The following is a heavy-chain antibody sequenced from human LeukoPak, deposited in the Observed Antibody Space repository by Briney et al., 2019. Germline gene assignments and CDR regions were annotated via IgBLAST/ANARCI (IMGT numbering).Heavy chain of an antibody. CDR3: AKDRNGNSRPYNFDY. D-gene: IGHD4-23*01. Sequence: GRSLRLSCAASGFTFSSQAMNWVRQAPGKGLEWVSGVSGSGSNTYYADSVKGRFAISRDNSKNTLYLQMNSLRVEDAAVYYCAKDRNGNSRPYNFDYWGQGTLVTVSS. J-gene: IGHJ4*02. CDR2: VSGSGSNT. CDR1: GFTFSSQA. V-gene: IGHV3-23*01.